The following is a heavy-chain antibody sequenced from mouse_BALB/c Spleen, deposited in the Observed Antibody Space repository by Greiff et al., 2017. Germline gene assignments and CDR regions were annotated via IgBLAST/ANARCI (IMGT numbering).Heavy chain of an antibody. CDR1: GFTFTDYY. V-gene: IGHV7-3*02. D-gene: IGHD1-2*01. CDR2: IRNKANGYTT. J-gene: IGHJ2*01. CDR3: ARDTVYGYYFDY. Sequence: EVKLVESGGGLVQPGGSLRLSCATSGFTFTDYYMSWVRQPPGKALEWLGFIRNKANGYTTEYSASVKGRFTISRDNSQSILYLQMNTLRAEDSATYYCARDTVYGYYFDYWGQGTTLTVSS.